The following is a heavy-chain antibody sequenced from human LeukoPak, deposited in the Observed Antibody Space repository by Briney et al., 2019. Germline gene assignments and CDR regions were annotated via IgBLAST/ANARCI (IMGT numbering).Heavy chain of an antibody. Sequence: SETLSLTCAVYGGSFSGYYWSWIRQPPAKGLEWIGEINHSGSTNYNPSLKSRVTISVDTSKNQFSLKLSSVTAADTAVYYCARGGYCSSTSCSFDYWGQGTLVTVSS. V-gene: IGHV4-34*01. D-gene: IGHD2-2*01. CDR3: ARGGYCSSTSCSFDY. J-gene: IGHJ4*02. CDR1: GGSFSGYY. CDR2: INHSGST.